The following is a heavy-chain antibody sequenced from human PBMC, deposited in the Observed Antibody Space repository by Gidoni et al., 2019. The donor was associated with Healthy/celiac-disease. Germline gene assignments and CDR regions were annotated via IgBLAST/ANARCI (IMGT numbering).Heavy chain of an antibody. CDR3: AKGADIVVVPAAIDDY. CDR1: GFTFSRYA. CDR2: IRGSGGST. J-gene: IGHJ4*02. Sequence: EVQLLASGGGVVQPGGSLRLSCAASGFTFSRYAMSWVRQAPGKGLEWVSAIRGSGGSTYYADSVKGRFTISRDNSKNTLYLQMNSLRAEDTAVYYCAKGADIVVVPAAIDDYWGQGTLVTVSS. V-gene: IGHV3-23*01. D-gene: IGHD2-2*02.